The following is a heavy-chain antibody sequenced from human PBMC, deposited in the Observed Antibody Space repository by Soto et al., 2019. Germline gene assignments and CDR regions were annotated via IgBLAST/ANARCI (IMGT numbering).Heavy chain of an antibody. CDR2: ISGSGGST. Sequence: GGSLRLSCAASGFTFSSYAMSWVRQAPGKGLEWVSAISGSGGSTYYADSVKGRFTISRDNSKNTLYLQMNSLRAEDTAVYYCAKDMITFGGVIPNYFDYWGQGTLVTVSS. CDR1: GFTFSSYA. CDR3: AKDMITFGGVIPNYFDY. D-gene: IGHD3-16*02. V-gene: IGHV3-23*01. J-gene: IGHJ4*02.